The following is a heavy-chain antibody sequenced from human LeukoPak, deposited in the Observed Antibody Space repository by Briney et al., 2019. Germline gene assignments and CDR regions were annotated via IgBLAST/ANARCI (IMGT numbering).Heavy chain of an antibody. V-gene: IGHV3-23*01. J-gene: IGHJ1*01. D-gene: IGHD3-10*01. CDR1: GFPFSSYA. CDR2: ISGSGGST. Sequence: GGSLRLSCAASGFPFSSYAMSWVRQAPGKGLEWVSAISGSGGSTYYADSVKGRFTISRDNSKNTQYLQMNSLRAEDTAVYYCAKGGSGSYYPQYFQHWGQGTLVTVSS. CDR3: AKGGSGSYYPQYFQH.